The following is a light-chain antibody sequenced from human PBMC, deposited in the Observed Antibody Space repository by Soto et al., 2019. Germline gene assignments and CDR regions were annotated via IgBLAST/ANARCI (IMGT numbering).Light chain of an antibody. J-gene: IGLJ1*01. CDR3: SSYTSSSTYV. Sequence: LAQPASVSGSPGQSITISCTGTGSDVGGYDYVSWYQHHPGKAPKVMIYEVTNRPSGVSNRFSGSKSGNTASLTISGLLAEDEADYYCSSYTSSSTYVFGTGTKVTVL. CDR2: EVT. CDR1: GSDVGGYDY. V-gene: IGLV2-14*01.